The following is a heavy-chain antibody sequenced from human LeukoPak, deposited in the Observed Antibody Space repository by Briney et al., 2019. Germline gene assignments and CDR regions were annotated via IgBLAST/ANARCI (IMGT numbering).Heavy chain of an antibody. Sequence: VSVKVSCKASGYTLTTYAICWVRQAPGQGLKWIGWIIAYNDNTNFAPKVQGRVTMTTDTSTSTAYMELRSQTSDDTAVYYSATGAPWDAARDYWGQGTLVTVSS. V-gene: IGHV1-18*01. D-gene: IGHD1-26*01. CDR3: ATGAPWDAARDY. CDR1: GYTLTTYA. J-gene: IGHJ4*02. CDR2: IIAYNDNT.